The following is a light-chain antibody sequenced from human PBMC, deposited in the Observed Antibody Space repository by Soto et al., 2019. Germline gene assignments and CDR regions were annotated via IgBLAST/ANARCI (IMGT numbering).Light chain of an antibody. CDR3: AAWDDSLFWV. V-gene: IGLV1-47*01. CDR1: SSNIGNNY. Sequence: QSVLTQPPSASGTPGQRVTISCSGSSSNIGNNYVYWYQHLPGTAPKLLIYRNNQRPSGVPDRFSGSKSGTSASLAISGLRSEDEADYYCAAWDDSLFWVFGGGTKLTVL. J-gene: IGLJ3*02. CDR2: RNN.